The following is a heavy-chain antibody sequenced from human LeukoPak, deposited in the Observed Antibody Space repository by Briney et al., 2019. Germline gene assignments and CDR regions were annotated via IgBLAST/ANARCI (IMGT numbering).Heavy chain of an antibody. D-gene: IGHD4-17*01. CDR1: GFTFSSYG. J-gene: IGHJ4*02. CDR3: ARGTVTNPLDY. V-gene: IGHV3-33*01. Sequence: PGGSLRLSCAASGFTFSSYGMHWVRQAPGKGLEWVAVIWYDGSNKYYADSVKGRFTISRDNSKNTLYLQMNSLRAEDTAVYYCARGTVTNPLDYWGQGTLVTVSS. CDR2: IWYDGSNK.